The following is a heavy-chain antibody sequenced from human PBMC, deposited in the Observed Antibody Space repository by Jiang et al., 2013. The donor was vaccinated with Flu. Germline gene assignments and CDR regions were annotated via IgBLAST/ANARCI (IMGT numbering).Heavy chain of an antibody. V-gene: IGHV1-69*15. CDR1: GDTFSAYY. J-gene: IGHJ6*02. CDR2: IIPMFGTT. CDR3: ARGIWSGYRTDYYYYYGLDV. Sequence: SGAEVKKPGSSVKISCEAPGDTFSAYYINWVRQAPGQGLEWMGRIIPMFGTTNYAQKFQGRVTITADESTSTAFMELSSLRSEDTAVYYCARGIWSGYRTDYYYYYGLDVWGQGTTVTVSS. D-gene: IGHD3-3*01.